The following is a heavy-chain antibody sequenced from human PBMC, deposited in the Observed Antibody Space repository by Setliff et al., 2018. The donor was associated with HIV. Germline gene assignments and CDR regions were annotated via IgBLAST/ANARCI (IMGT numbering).Heavy chain of an antibody. J-gene: IGHJ4*02. D-gene: IGHD6-13*01. V-gene: IGHV4-39*07. CDR1: GGSISSDY. CDR2: SYYSGST. Sequence: SETLSLTCTVSGGSISSDYWGWIRQPPGKGLEWIGSSYYSGSTDHNPSLKRRVSISVDTSMDQFSLKLNSVTAADTAVYYCAAASSWDPLLDYWGQGTLVTVSS. CDR3: AAASSWDPLLDY.